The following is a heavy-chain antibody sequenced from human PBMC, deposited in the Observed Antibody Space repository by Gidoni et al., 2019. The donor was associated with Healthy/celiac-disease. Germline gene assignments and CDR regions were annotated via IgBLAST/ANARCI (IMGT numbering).Heavy chain of an antibody. CDR1: GFTFSSYS. Sequence: EVQLVESGGGLVKPGGSLRLSGAASGFTFSSYSMNWVRQAPGKGLEWVSSISSSSSYIYYADSVKGRFPISRDNAKNSLYLQMNSLRAEDTAVYYCARSKEVDYFDYWGQGTLVTLSS. D-gene: IGHD4-4*01. V-gene: IGHV3-21*01. J-gene: IGHJ4*02. CDR3: ARSKEVDYFDY. CDR2: ISSSSSYI.